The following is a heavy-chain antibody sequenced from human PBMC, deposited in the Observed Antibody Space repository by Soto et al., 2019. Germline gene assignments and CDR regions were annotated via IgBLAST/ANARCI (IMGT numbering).Heavy chain of an antibody. V-gene: IGHV1-8*01. D-gene: IGHD3-3*01. CDR1: GYTFTSYD. CDR3: AGREGRSGYYYFDY. Sequence: ASVKVSCKASGYTFTSYDINWVRQATGQGLEWMGWMNPNSGNTGYAQKFQGRVTMTRNTSISTAYMELSSLRSEDASLYYWAGREGRSGYYYFDYWGQGTLVTVSS. J-gene: IGHJ4*02. CDR2: MNPNSGNT.